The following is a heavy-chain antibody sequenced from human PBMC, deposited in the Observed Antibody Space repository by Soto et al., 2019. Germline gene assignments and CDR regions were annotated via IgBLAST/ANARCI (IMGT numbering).Heavy chain of an antibody. CDR1: GYSISSGYY. CDR3: ARGGDTMVRGVIIYYYYGMDV. J-gene: IGHJ6*02. D-gene: IGHD3-10*01. Sequence: PSETLSLTCAVSGYSISSGYYWGWIRQPPGKGLEWIGSIHHSGSTYYKPSLKSRVTISLDTSRNQFSLRLSSVTAADTAVYYCARGGDTMVRGVIIYYYYGMDVWGRGTTVTVSS. V-gene: IGHV4-38-2*01. CDR2: IHHSGST.